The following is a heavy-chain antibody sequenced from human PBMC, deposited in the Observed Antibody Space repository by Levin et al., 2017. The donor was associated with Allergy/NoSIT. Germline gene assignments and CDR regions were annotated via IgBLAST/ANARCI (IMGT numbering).Heavy chain of an antibody. CDR3: ARRDSEGNKSSDY. Sequence: GGSLRLSCQASGYSFTSYWFGWVRQRPGKGLEWMGLIFPSDSDTRVSPSFQGQTIMSVDTSINTAHLQWSSLKAADSAMYYCARRDSEGNKSSDYWGQGTLVTVSS. CDR2: IFPSDSDT. D-gene: IGHD2-21*01. CDR1: GYSFTSYW. J-gene: IGHJ4*02. V-gene: IGHV5-51*01.